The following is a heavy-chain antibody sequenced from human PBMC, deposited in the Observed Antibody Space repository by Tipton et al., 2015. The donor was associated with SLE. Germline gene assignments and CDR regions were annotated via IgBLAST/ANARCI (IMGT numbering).Heavy chain of an antibody. D-gene: IGHD2-8*02. Sequence: SLRLSCTVSGGSINSGNWWSWVRQPPGKGLEWIGYVDYIGSTNYNPSLKSRVTISIDTSKNQFSLKLRSVTAADTVVYYCAGDVADSDSTGIPGDFWGQGTLVTVSS. CDR2: VDYIGST. J-gene: IGHJ4*02. CDR1: GGSINSGNW. CDR3: AGDVADSDSTGIPGDF. V-gene: IGHV4-4*02.